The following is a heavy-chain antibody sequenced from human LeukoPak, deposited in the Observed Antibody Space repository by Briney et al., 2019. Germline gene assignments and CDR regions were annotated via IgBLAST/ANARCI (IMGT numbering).Heavy chain of an antibody. D-gene: IGHD3-22*01. CDR1: GVSISSYY. V-gene: IGHV4-59*01. J-gene: IGHJ6*03. Sequence: SETLSLTCTVSGVSISSYYWSWIRQPPGKGLEWIGYIYYSGSTNYNPSLKSRVTISVDTSKNQFSLKLSSVTAADTAVYYCTRGSIAYYYMDVWGKGTTVTISS. CDR3: TRGSIAYYYMDV. CDR2: IYYSGST.